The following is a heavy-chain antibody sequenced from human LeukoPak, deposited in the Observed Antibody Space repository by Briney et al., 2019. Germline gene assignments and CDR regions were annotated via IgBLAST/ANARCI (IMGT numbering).Heavy chain of an antibody. D-gene: IGHD1-26*01. J-gene: IGHJ4*02. CDR3: ARELGSHYFDY. V-gene: IGHV3-23*01. Sequence: GGSLRLSCAASGFTFSNYAMSWVRQAPGKGLEWVSTISDSGGTTYYADSVKGRFTISRDNAKNSLYLQMNSLRAEDTAVYYCARELGSHYFDYWGQGTLVTVSS. CDR1: GFTFSNYA. CDR2: ISDSGGTT.